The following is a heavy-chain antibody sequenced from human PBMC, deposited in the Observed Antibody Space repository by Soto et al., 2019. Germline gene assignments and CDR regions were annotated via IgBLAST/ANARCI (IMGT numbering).Heavy chain of an antibody. CDR3: YGSRGN. V-gene: IGHV4-59*03. CDR1: GGSISSDY. J-gene: IGHJ4*02. Sequence: QVQLQESGPGLVKPSETLSLTCTVSGGSISSDYWSWIRQPHGQGLEWVGHIYDSGPANFNPFLTSGLAISVASSKHQFSLTPSSVSAEHTAMYYCYGSRGNLGQGTLVTLSS. D-gene: IGHD1-26*01. CDR2: IYDSGPA.